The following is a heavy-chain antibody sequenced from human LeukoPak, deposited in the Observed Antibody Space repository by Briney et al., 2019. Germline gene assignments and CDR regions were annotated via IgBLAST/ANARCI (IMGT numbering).Heavy chain of an antibody. D-gene: IGHD2-2*01. V-gene: IGHV3-48*01. Sequence: GGSLRLSCAASGFTFSSYSMNWVRQAPGKGLEWVSYISSSSSTIYYADSVKGRFTISRDNAKNSLYLQMNSLRAEDTAVYYCAREGSGDIVVVPAALLGYDNWFDPWGQGTLVTVSS. CDR1: GFTFSSYS. J-gene: IGHJ5*02. CDR2: ISSSSSTI. CDR3: AREGSGDIVVVPAALLGYDNWFDP.